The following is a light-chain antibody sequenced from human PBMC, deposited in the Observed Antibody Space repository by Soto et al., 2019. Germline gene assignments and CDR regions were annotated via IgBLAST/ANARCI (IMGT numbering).Light chain of an antibody. CDR1: QSISSGY. J-gene: IGKJ2*01. CDR2: GAS. Sequence: EIVLTQSPATLSLSPGERATLSCGASQSISSGYLAWFQQKPGLAPRLLIYGASSRATGIPDRFSGSGSGTDFTLTISRLEPEDFAVYYCQQYGSSPYTFGQGTKLEIK. V-gene: IGKV3D-20*01. CDR3: QQYGSSPYT.